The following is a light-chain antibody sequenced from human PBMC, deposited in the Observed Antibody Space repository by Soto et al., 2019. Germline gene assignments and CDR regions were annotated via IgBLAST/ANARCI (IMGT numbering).Light chain of an antibody. Sequence: VLAQSPATLSLSPGERATLSCRASQSVSSSYLAWYQQKPGQAPRLLIYGASSRATGIPDRFSGSGSGTDFTLTISRLEPEDFAVYYCQQYGSSPRFGGGTKVDIK. CDR1: QSVSSSY. J-gene: IGKJ4*01. CDR3: QQYGSSPR. V-gene: IGKV3-20*01. CDR2: GAS.